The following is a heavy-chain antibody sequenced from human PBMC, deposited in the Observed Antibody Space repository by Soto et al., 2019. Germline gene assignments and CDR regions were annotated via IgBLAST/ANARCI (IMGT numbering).Heavy chain of an antibody. CDR3: VNLPGHSGSYYVDY. J-gene: IGHJ4*02. CDR1: GFTFSSYA. Sequence: GGSLRLSCSASGFTFSSYAMHWVRQALGKGLEYVSAISSNGGSTYYADSVKGRFTISRDNSKNTLYLQMSSLRAEDTAVYYCVNLPGHSGSYYVDYWGQGTLVTVSS. CDR2: ISSNGGST. V-gene: IGHV3-64D*06. D-gene: IGHD1-26*01.